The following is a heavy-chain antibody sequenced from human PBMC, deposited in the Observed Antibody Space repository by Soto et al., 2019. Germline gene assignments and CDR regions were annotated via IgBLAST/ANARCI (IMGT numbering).Heavy chain of an antibody. J-gene: IGHJ4*02. Sequence: PGGSLRLSCAASGFTFSSYWMSWVRQAPGKGLEWVANIKQDGSEKYYADSVKGRFTISRDNAKNSLYLQMNSLRAEDTAVYYCARDGGSWDGPSDYWGQGTLVTVSS. CDR1: GFTFSSYW. CDR3: ARDGGSWDGPSDY. V-gene: IGHV3-7*01. D-gene: IGHD6-13*01. CDR2: IKQDGSEK.